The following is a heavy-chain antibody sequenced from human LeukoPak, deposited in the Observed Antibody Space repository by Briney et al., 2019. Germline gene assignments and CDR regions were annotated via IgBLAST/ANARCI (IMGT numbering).Heavy chain of an antibody. CDR1: GFTFSSYE. CDR3: ARDNDYGDYFDY. J-gene: IGHJ4*02. CDR2: ISSSGITI. D-gene: IGHD4-17*01. V-gene: IGHV3-48*03. Sequence: GGSLRLSCAASGFTFSSYEMNWVRQAPGKGLEWVSYISSSGITIYYADSVKGRFTISRDNAKNSLYLQMNSLRAEDTAVYYCARDNDYGDYFDYWGQGTLVTVSS.